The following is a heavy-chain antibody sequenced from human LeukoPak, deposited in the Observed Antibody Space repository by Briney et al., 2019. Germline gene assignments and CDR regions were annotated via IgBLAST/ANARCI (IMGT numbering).Heavy chain of an antibody. V-gene: IGHV1-2*02. CDR2: INPNSGGT. D-gene: IGHD6-19*01. Sequence: ASVKVSCKASGYTFTGYYMHWVRQAPGQGLEWMGWINPNSGGTNYAQKFQGRVTMTRDTSISTAYMELSRLRSDDTAVYYCARVHEYSSGWYGNWFDPRDQGTLVTVSS. CDR3: ARVHEYSSGWYGNWFDP. CDR1: GYTFTGYY. J-gene: IGHJ5*02.